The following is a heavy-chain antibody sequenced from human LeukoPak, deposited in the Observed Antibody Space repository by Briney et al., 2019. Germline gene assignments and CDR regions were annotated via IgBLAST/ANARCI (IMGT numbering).Heavy chain of an antibody. CDR3: ARGMGYSYVLDY. V-gene: IGHV1-69*05. CDR2: IIPMYGSP. Sequence: ASVKVSCKASGVTFISTAINWVRQAPGQGLEWTGRIIPMYGSPNHAQKFQGRVTITTDESMSTAYMELNSLTSEDTAVYFCARGMGYSYVLDYWGQGTLVTVSS. D-gene: IGHD5-18*01. CDR1: GVTFISTA. J-gene: IGHJ4*02.